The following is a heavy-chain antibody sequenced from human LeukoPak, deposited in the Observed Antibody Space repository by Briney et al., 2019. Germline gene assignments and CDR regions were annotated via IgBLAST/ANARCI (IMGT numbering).Heavy chain of an antibody. Sequence: SETLSLTCTVSGYSISSDYYWGWIRQPPGKGLEWIGNIFHNGNTYYNPSLKSRVTMSIDTSKKQFSLKLRTATAADTAVYFCARSYYNILTAYYRLLDYWGQGTLVIVSS. J-gene: IGHJ4*02. D-gene: IGHD3-9*01. CDR3: ARSYYNILTAYYRLLDY. V-gene: IGHV4-38-2*02. CDR1: GYSISSDYY. CDR2: IFHNGNT.